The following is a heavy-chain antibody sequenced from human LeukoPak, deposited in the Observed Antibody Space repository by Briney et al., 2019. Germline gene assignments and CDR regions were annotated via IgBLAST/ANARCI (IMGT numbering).Heavy chain of an antibody. CDR2: INHSGST. Sequence: SETLCLTCAVYGGSFSGYYWSWIRQPPGKGLEWIGEINHSGSTNYNPSLKSRVTISVDTSKNQFSLKLSSVTAADTAVYYCARRRTWIPNWFDPWGQGTLVTVSS. D-gene: IGHD5-18*01. CDR1: GGSFSGYY. J-gene: IGHJ5*02. V-gene: IGHV4-34*01. CDR3: ARRRTWIPNWFDP.